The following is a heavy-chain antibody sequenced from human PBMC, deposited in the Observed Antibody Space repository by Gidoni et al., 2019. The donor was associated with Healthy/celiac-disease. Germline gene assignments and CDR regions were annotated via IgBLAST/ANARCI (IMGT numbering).Heavy chain of an antibody. CDR1: GFTFSSYA. CDR3: ESHGSGSQRAFDI. V-gene: IGHV3-30-3*01. Sequence: QVQLVESGGGVVQPGRSLRRSCAASGFTFSSYAMHWVRQAPGKGLEWVAVISYDGSNKYYADSVKGRFTISRDNSKNTLYLQMNSLRAEDTALYYCESHGSGSQRAFDIWGQGTMVTVSS. D-gene: IGHD3-10*01. CDR2: ISYDGSNK. J-gene: IGHJ3*02.